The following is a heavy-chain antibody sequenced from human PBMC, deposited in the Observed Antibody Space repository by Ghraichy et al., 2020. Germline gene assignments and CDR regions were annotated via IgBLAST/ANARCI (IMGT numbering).Heavy chain of an antibody. CDR1: GSIFSSSG. Sequence: SCAASGSIFSSSGLHWVRQAPGKGLEWVALIWYDGSNKYYADSVKGRFTISRDNSKNMVYLQMDSLRVEDTAVYYCARDFRAGNAFDIWGQGTMVTVSS. D-gene: IGHD3-10*01. V-gene: IGHV3-33*01. J-gene: IGHJ3*02. CDR2: IWYDGSNK. CDR3: ARDFRAGNAFDI.